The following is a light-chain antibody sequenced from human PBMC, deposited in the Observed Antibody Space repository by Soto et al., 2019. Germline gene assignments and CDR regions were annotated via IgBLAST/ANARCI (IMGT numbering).Light chain of an antibody. Sequence: DIQMTQSPSTLSASVGDRVTITCRASQSISYWLAWYQQKPGNAPKLLIYAASSLESGVPSRFSGSGSGTEFTLTISSLQPDDSASYYWQQYNSYSKTFGQGTKVDIK. CDR2: AAS. V-gene: IGKV1-5*01. CDR3: QQYNSYSKT. CDR1: QSISYW. J-gene: IGKJ1*01.